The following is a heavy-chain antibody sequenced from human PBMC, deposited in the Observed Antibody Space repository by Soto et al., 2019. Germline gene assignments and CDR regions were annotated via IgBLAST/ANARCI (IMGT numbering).Heavy chain of an antibody. CDR1: GYTFTSYG. D-gene: IGHD2-21*01. CDR2: ISAYNGNT. V-gene: IGHV1-18*01. CDR3: ARLIGGDDQSWFDP. Sequence: ASVKVSCKASGYTFTSYGISWVRQAPGQGLEWMGWISAYNGNTNYAQKLQGRVTMTTDTSTSTAYMELRSLRSDDTAVYYCARLIGGDDQSWFDPWGQGTLVTVSS. J-gene: IGHJ5*02.